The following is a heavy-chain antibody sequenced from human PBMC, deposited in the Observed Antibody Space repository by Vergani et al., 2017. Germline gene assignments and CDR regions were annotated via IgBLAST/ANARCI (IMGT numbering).Heavy chain of an antibody. CDR3: ARDQSYPGAGGMDV. V-gene: IGHV4-59*12. J-gene: IGHJ6*02. Sequence: QVQLQESGPGLVKPSETLSLTCTVSGGSISSYYWSWIRQPPGKGLEWIGYIYYSGSTYYNPSLKSRVTISVDTSKNQFSLKLSSVTAADTAVYYCARDQSYPGAGGMDVWGQGTTVTVSS. CDR2: IYYSGST. CDR1: GGSISSYY.